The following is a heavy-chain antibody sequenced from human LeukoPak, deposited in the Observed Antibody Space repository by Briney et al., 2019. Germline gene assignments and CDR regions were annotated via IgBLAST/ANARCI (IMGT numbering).Heavy chain of an antibody. Sequence: GGSLRLSCAASGFTFNSYAMSWVRQAPGKGLEWVSIISGGGGSTSYADSVKGRFTISRDNSKNTLYLQMNSLRAEDTAVYYCAKEEGIAAAGLDYWGQGTLVTVSS. V-gene: IGHV3-23*01. CDR2: ISGGGGST. CDR1: GFTFNSYA. D-gene: IGHD6-13*01. J-gene: IGHJ4*02. CDR3: AKEEGIAAAGLDY.